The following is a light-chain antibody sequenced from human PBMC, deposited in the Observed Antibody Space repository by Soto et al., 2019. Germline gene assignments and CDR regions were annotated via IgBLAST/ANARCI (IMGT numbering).Light chain of an antibody. V-gene: IGKV3-11*01. CDR2: DAY. J-gene: IGKJ5*01. CDR3: QQRHMWPIP. CDR1: QSFRGL. Sequence: ELVLKQSPVTLSLSPGERATLSCRASQSFRGLLAWYQQKPGQAPRLLIYDAYNRATGIPPRFSGSGSGTDFTLTISSLEPEDSAVYYCQQRHMWPIPFGQGTRLEIK.